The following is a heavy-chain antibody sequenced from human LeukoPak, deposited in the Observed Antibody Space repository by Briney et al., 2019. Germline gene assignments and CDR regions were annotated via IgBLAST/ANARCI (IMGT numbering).Heavy chain of an antibody. CDR1: GYTFTSYG. J-gene: IGHJ4*02. CDR2: ISAYNGNT. D-gene: IGHD2-2*01. V-gene: IGHV1-18*01. CDR3: AREESVVPAMNYFDY. Sequence: ASVKVSCKASGYTFTSYGISWVRQAPGQGLEWMGWISAYNGNTNYAQKLQGRVTMTTDTSTSTAYMELRSLRSDETAVYYCAREESVVPAMNYFDYRGQGTLCTVSS.